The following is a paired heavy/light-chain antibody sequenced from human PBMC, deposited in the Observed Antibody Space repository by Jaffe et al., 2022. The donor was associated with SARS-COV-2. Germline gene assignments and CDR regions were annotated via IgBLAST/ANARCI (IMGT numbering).Heavy chain of an antibody. CDR1: GFTFSSYA. CDR2: ISYDGSNK. CDR3: ARPYYDFWSGYFYYYYYGMDV. J-gene: IGHJ6*02. D-gene: IGHD3-3*01. V-gene: IGHV3-30-3*01. Sequence: QVQLVESGGGVVQPGRSLRLSCAASGFTFSSYAMHWVRQAPGKGLEWVAVISYDGSNKYYADSVKGRFTISRDNSKNTLYLQMNSLRAEDTAVYYCARPYYDFWSGYFYYYYYGMDVWGQGTTVTVSS.
Light chain of an antibody. V-gene: IGLV2-14*01. J-gene: IGLJ2*01. CDR2: EVS. CDR3: SSYTSSSTQVV. Sequence: QSALTQPASVSGSPGQSITISCTGTSSDVGGYNYVSWYQQHPGKAPKLMIYEVSNRPSGVPDRFSGSKSGNTASLTISGLQAEDEADYYCSSYTSSSTQVVFGGGTKLTVL. CDR1: SSDVGGYNY.